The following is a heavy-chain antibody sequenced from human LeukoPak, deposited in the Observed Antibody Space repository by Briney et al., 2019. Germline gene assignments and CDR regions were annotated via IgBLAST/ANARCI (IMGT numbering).Heavy chain of an antibody. CDR1: GFTSSSYW. Sequence: QAGGSLRLSCAASGFTSSSYWMHWVRQAPGKGLVWVSRINSDGSSTSYADSVKGRFTISRDNAKNTLYLQMNSLRAEDTAVYYCARGKYDFWSGYYPYYYYYGMDVWGQGTTVTVSS. CDR2: INSDGSST. V-gene: IGHV3-74*01. CDR3: ARGKYDFWSGYYPYYYYYGMDV. J-gene: IGHJ6*02. D-gene: IGHD3-3*01.